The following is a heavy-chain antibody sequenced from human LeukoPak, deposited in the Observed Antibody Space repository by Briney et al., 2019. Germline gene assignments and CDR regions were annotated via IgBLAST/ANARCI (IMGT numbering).Heavy chain of an antibody. J-gene: IGHJ6*03. CDR2: MNPNSGNT. V-gene: IGHV1-8*01. Sequence: ASVKVSCKASGYTFTSYDINWVRQATGQGLEWMGWMNPNSGNTGYAQKFQARVTTTRNTSISTAYMELSSLRSEDTAVYYCARGRLANYYDFWSGYYSYYYYYMDVWGKGTTVTVSS. CDR3: ARGRLANYYDFWSGYYSYYYYYMDV. D-gene: IGHD3-3*01. CDR1: GYTFTSYD.